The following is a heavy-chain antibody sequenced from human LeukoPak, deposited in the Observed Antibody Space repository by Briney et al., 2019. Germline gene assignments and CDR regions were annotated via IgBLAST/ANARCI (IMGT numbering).Heavy chain of an antibody. Sequence: SVKVSCKASGGTFSSYAISWVRQAPGQGLEWMGRIIPILGIANYAQKFQGRVTITADKSTSTAYMELSSLRSEDTAVYYCASEYSYGSSAFGYWGQGTLVTVSS. CDR2: IIPILGIA. J-gene: IGHJ4*02. D-gene: IGHD5-18*01. V-gene: IGHV1-69*04. CDR1: GGTFSSYA. CDR3: ASEYSYGSSAFGY.